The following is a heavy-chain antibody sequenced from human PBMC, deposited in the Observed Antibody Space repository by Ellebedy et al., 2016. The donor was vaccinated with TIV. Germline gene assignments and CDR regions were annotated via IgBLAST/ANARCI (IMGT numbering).Heavy chain of an antibody. Sequence: MPSETLSLTCTVSGYSISNGYYWGWFRQPPGKGLEWIGSIYHSGSTCYNPSLKSRVTISADTSKNQFSLKLGSVTAADTAVYYCAREHSGGWAKFDCWGQGTLVTVSS. J-gene: IGHJ4*02. CDR1: GYSISNGYY. CDR2: IYHSGST. V-gene: IGHV4-38-2*02. CDR3: AREHSGGWAKFDC. D-gene: IGHD6-19*01.